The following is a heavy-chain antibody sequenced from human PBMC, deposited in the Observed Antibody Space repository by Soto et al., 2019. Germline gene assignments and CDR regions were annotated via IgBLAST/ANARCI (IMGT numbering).Heavy chain of an antibody. CDR1: CGSIIGGGCY. CDR2: IYYSGRT. V-gene: IGHV4-31*02. Sequence: PSLPQSVPWTVACGSIIGGGCYWSWIRQHPGKGPEWIGYIYYSGRTYYNPSLKSRVTMSVDTSKNQFSLKLSSMTAADTAVYYCARSVDPWGQETLVTVSS. J-gene: IGHJ5*02. CDR3: ARSVDP.